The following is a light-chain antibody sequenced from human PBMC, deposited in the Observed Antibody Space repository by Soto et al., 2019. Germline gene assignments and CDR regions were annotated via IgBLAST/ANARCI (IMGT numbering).Light chain of an antibody. J-gene: IGKJ4*01. CDR2: AAS. V-gene: IGKV1-17*01. CDR3: LQQNSDPPT. Sequence: DIQMTQSPSSLSASVGDRVAITCRASQGIRNALGWYQQKPGKAPKRLIYAASSLQSGVPSRFSGSGSGTEFTLTISSLQPEDFATYFCLQQNSDPPTFGGGTKVEIK. CDR1: QGIRNA.